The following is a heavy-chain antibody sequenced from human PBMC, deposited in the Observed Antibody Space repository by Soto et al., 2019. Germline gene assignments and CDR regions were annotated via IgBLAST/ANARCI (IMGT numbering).Heavy chain of an antibody. CDR1: GGTFSSYA. V-gene: IGHV1-69*01. D-gene: IGHD3-3*01. J-gene: IGHJ2*01. Sequence: QVRLVQSGAEVKKPGSSVKVSCKASGGTFSSYAISWVRQAPGQGLEWMGGIIPIFGTANYAQKFQGRVTITADESTSTAYMELSSLRSEDTAVYYCARGPLAIFGVVTSDWYFDLWGRGTLVTVSS. CDR3: ARGPLAIFGVVTSDWYFDL. CDR2: IIPIFGTA.